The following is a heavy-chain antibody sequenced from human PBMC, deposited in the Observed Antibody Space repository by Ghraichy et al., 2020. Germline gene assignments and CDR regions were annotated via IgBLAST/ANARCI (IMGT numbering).Heavy chain of an antibody. D-gene: IGHD2-2*01. CDR2: TYYRSKWYN. J-gene: IGHJ5*01. CDR3: ARGVLEGRTSWLDS. Sequence: SQTLSLTCAISGDSVTSYSAAWNWIRQSPSRGLEWLGRTYYRSKWYNDYAVSVKSRITIDPDTSKSQISLHLDSVSPEDTAVYYCARGVLEGRTSWLDSWGRGTLVTVSS. CDR1: GDSVTSYSAA. V-gene: IGHV6-1*01.